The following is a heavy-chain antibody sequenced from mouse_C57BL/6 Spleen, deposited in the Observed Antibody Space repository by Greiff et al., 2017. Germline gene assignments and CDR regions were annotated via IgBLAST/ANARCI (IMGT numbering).Heavy chain of an antibody. J-gene: IGHJ1*03. V-gene: IGHV1-61*01. Sequence: QVQLQQPGAELVRPGSSVKLSCKASGYTFTSYWMAWVKQRPGQGLEWIGNIYPSDSETHYNQKFKDKATLTVDKSSSTAYLRLSSLTSENSAVYYCARHYDGYYGSGYWYFDVWGTGTTVTVSS. CDR3: ARHYDGYYGSGYWYFDV. CDR1: GYTFTSYW. D-gene: IGHD1-1*01. CDR2: IYPSDSET.